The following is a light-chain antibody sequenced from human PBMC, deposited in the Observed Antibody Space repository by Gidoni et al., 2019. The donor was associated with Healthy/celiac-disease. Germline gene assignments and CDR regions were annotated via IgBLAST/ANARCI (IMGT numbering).Light chain of an antibody. V-gene: IGKV1-5*03. CDR3: QQYNRYSWT. CDR1: QSISSW. J-gene: IGKJ1*01. CDR2: KAS. Sequence: DIQMTQSPSTLSASVGHGVPITCRASQSISSWLAWYQQKPGKAPKPLIYKASSLESGVPSRFSGSGSGTEFTLTISSLQADDFATYYCQQYNRYSWTFGQGTKVEIK.